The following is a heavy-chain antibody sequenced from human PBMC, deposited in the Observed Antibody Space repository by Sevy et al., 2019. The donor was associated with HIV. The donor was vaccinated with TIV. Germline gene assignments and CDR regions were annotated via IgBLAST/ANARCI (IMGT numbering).Heavy chain of an antibody. CDR1: GGTFSSYA. J-gene: IGHJ4*02. D-gene: IGHD3-10*01. CDR2: IIPIFGTA. Sequence: ASVKVSCKASGGTFSSYAISWVRQAPGQGLEWMGGIIPIFGTANYAQKFQGRVTITADKSTSTAYMGLGNLRSEDTAVYYWARSGHMVRGVIPDYYFDYWGQGTLVTVSS. CDR3: ARSGHMVRGVIPDYYFDY. V-gene: IGHV1-69*06.